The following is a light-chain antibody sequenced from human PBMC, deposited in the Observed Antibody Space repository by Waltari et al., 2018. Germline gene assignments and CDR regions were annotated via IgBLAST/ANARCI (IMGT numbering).Light chain of an antibody. CDR1: RSVSYNY. J-gene: IGKJ1*01. CDR2: AAS. Sequence: DIVLTQSPGTLSLSPGERAPLSCRASRSVSYNYLAWYQQKPGQAPRLLIYAASSRATGIPDRFSGSGSGTDFTLTITRVEPEDFAVYYCQQYGSSPWTFGQGTKVDIK. V-gene: IGKV3-20*01. CDR3: QQYGSSPWT.